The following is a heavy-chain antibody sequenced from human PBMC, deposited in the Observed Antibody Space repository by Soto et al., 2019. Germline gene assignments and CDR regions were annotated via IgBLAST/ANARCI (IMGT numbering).Heavy chain of an antibody. V-gene: IGHV4-30-4*01. Sequence: QVQLQESGPGLVKPSQTLSLTCTVSGGSISSGDYYWSWIRQPPGKGLEWIGYIYYSGSTYYNPSLKSRVTISVDTSKNQFSLKLSSVTAADTAVYYCARDFWGYCSSTSGSNYGMDVWGQGTTVTVSS. CDR3: ARDFWGYCSSTSGSNYGMDV. CDR1: GGSISSGDYY. CDR2: IYYSGST. D-gene: IGHD2-2*01. J-gene: IGHJ6*02.